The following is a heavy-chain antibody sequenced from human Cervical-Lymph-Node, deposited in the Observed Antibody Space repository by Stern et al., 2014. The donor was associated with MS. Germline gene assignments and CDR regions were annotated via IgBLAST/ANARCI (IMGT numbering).Heavy chain of an antibody. CDR2: ISYSSSYI. V-gene: IGHV3-21*01. D-gene: IGHD3-10*01. CDR1: GFTLNTYS. Sequence: VQLVQSGGGLVKPGGSLRLSCAASGFTLNTYSMNWVRQAPGKGLECVSSISYSSSYIFYADSVKGRFTVSRDNGKNSLYLQMNSLRAEDTAVYYCARDWFLDYWGRGTLVTVSS. J-gene: IGHJ4*02. CDR3: ARDWFLDY.